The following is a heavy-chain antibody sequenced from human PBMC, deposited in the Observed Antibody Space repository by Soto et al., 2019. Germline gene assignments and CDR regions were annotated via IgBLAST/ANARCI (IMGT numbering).Heavy chain of an antibody. CDR3: ARDCSSTSCYDY. CDR2: IIPIFGTA. V-gene: IGHV1-69*13. CDR1: GGTFSSYA. J-gene: IGHJ4*02. Sequence: ASVKVSCKASGGTFSSYAISWVRQAPGQGLEWMGGIIPIFGTANYAQKFQGRVTITADESTSTAYMELSSLRSEDTAVYYCARDCSSTSCYDYWGQGTLVTGS. D-gene: IGHD2-2*01.